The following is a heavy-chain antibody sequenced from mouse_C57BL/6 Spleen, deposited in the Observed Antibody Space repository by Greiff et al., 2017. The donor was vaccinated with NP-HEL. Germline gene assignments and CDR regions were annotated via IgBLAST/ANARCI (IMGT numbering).Heavy chain of an antibody. V-gene: IGHV1-82*01. Sequence: QVQLQQSGPELVKPGASVKISCKASGYAFSSSWLNWVKQRPGKGLEWIGRIYPGDGDPNYNGKFKGKATLTADKSSSTAYMQLSSLTSEDSAVYFCARPGQGAMDYWGQGTSVTVSS. CDR2: IYPGDGDP. CDR3: ARPGQGAMDY. CDR1: GYAFSSSW. J-gene: IGHJ4*01.